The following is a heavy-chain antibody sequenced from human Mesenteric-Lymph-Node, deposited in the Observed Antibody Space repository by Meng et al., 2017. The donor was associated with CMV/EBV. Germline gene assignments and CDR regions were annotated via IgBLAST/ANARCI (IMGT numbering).Heavy chain of an antibody. CDR3: ARDGGLVPAESGMNYYYGMDV. CDR2: IKEDGSAK. Sequence: YWMSWVRQAPGKGLEWVANIKEDGSAKYYVDSVKGRFTISRDNAKSSLTLQMNSLRAEDTAVYYCARDGGLVPAESGMNYYYGMDVWGQGTTVTVSS. D-gene: IGHD2-2*01. CDR1: YW. V-gene: IGHV3-7*01. J-gene: IGHJ6*02.